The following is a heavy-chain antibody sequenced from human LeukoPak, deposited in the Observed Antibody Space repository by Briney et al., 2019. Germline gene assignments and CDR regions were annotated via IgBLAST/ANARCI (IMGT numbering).Heavy chain of an antibody. CDR3: AKGITIFGVVINGMDV. CDR1: GFTFDDYA. CDR2: ITWNSGSI. J-gene: IGHJ6*02. V-gene: IGHV3-9*01. D-gene: IGHD3-3*01. Sequence: GGSLRLSCAASGFTFDDYAMHWVRQAPGKGLEWVSGITWNSGSIAYADSVKGRFTISRDNAKNSLYLQMNSLRAEDTGLYYCAKGITIFGVVINGMDVWGQGTTVTVSS.